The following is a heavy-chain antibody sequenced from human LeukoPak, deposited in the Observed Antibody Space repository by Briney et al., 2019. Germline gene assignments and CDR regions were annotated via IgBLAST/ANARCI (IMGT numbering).Heavy chain of an antibody. CDR3: ARAGYCGDAGCRGGSAFDV. J-gene: IGHJ3*01. CDR1: NNTLSNNG. V-gene: IGHV1-18*01. Sequence: GASVKVSCKASNNTLSNNGITWVRQAPGQGLECMGWISAYNGDTRYAQILQGRFTVTTDTSTSTAYMELRSLTYDDTAVYYCARAGYCGDAGCRGGSAFDVWGQGTMVTVSS. D-gene: IGHD2-21*01. CDR2: ISAYNGDT.